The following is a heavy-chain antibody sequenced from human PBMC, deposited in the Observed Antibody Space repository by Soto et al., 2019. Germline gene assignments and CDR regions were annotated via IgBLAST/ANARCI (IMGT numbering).Heavy chain of an antibody. CDR1: GCTFSSYA. Sequence: QVQLVQSGADVKKPGSSMKVSCKASGCTFSSYAISRVRHAPGQGLEGMGGIIPIFDTANYAQKFQGRVTITADESTSTAYMELSSLRSEDKAVYYCARHVPAAGYYYGMDVWGQGTTVTVSS. J-gene: IGHJ6*02. V-gene: IGHV1-69*12. CDR2: IIPIFDTA. CDR3: ARHVPAAGYYYGMDV. D-gene: IGHD2-2*01.